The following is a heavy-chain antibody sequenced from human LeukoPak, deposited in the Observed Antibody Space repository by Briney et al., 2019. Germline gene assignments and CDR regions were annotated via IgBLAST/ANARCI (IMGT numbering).Heavy chain of an antibody. CDR2: TYYRAKWYN. Sequence: SQTLSLTCAISGDSVSANSGAWNWIRQSPSRGLEWLGRTYYRAKWYNDYAVSVKSRITINPDASKNQFSLQLNFVTPEDTAVYHCARLNWAHGFDGWGQGTMVTVSS. D-gene: IGHD3-16*01. J-gene: IGHJ3*01. CDR3: ARLNWAHGFDG. V-gene: IGHV6-1*01. CDR1: GDSVSANSGA.